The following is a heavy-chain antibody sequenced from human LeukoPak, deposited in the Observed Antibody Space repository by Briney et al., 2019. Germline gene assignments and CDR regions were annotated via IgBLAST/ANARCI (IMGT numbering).Heavy chain of an antibody. V-gene: IGHV3-48*03. Sequence: GGSLRLSCAASGSTFSSYEMNWVRQAPGKGLEWVSYISSSGSTIYYSYSVKGRFTISRDNSKNTLYLQMNSLRAEDTAVYYCARGMITFGGVIVPALGFDYWGQGTLVTVSS. CDR1: GSTFSSYE. CDR2: ISSSGSTI. D-gene: IGHD3-16*02. CDR3: ARGMITFGGVIVPALGFDY. J-gene: IGHJ4*02.